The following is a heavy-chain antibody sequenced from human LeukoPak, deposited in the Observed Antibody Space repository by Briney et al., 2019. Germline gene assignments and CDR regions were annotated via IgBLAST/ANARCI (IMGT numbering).Heavy chain of an antibody. V-gene: IGHV3-23*01. CDR3: ARDTTVVTAFDI. Sequence: PGGSLRLSCAASGFTFSSYAMSWVRKAPGKGLEWVSAISGSGGSTYYADSVKGRFTISRDNSKNTLYLQMNSLRAEDTAVYYCARDTTVVTAFDIWGQGTMVTVSS. D-gene: IGHD4-23*01. CDR2: ISGSGGST. J-gene: IGHJ3*02. CDR1: GFTFSSYA.